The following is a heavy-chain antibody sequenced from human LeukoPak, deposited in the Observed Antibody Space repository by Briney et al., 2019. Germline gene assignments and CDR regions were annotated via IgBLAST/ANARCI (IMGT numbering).Heavy chain of an antibody. D-gene: IGHD3-9*01. CDR3: ARGTRGDILTGYSLGY. Sequence: ASVKVSCKASGYTFTSYDINWVRQATGQGLEWMGWMNPNSGNTGYAQKFQGRVTMTRNTSISIAYMEGSSLRSEDTAVYYCARGTRGDILTGYSLGYWGQGTLVTVSS. V-gene: IGHV1-8*01. CDR2: MNPNSGNT. CDR1: GYTFTSYD. J-gene: IGHJ4*02.